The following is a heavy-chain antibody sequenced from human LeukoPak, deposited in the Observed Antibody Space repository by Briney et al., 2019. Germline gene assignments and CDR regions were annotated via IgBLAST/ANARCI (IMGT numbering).Heavy chain of an antibody. CDR1: GFTFSSYW. J-gene: IGHJ3*02. CDR3: ARAVPSSGYYTDAFDI. V-gene: IGHV4-34*01. CDR2: INHSGST. Sequence: RPGGSPRLSCAASGFTFSSYWMHWVRQAPGKGLEWIGEINHSGSTNYNPSLKSRVTISVDTSKNQFSLKLSSVTAADTAVYYCARAVPSSGYYTDAFDIWGQGTMVTVSS. D-gene: IGHD3-22*01.